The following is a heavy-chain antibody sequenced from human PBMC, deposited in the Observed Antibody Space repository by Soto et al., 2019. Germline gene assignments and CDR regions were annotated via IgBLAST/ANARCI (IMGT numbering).Heavy chain of an antibody. Sequence: GASVKVSCKASGGTFSSYAISWVRQAPGQGLEWMGGIIPIFGTANYAQKFQGRVTITADESTSTAYMELSSLRSEDTAVYYCANGSGNTAMLAVDGTWGYYGMDVWGQGTTVTVSS. CDR2: IIPIFGTA. CDR3: ANGSGNTAMLAVDGTWGYYGMDV. V-gene: IGHV1-69*13. J-gene: IGHJ6*02. CDR1: GGTFSSYA. D-gene: IGHD6-19*01.